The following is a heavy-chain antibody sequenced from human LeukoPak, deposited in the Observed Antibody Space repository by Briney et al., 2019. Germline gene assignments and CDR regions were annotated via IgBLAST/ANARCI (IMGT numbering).Heavy chain of an antibody. CDR2: ISYDGSNK. J-gene: IGHJ5*02. CDR3: AKLGCSSTSCYDVS. V-gene: IGHV3-30*18. CDR1: RFTFSSYG. Sequence: GGSLRLSCAASRFTFSSYGMHWVRQAPGKGLEWVAVISYDGSNKYYADSVKGRFTISRDNSKNTLYLQMNSLRAEDTAVYYCAKLGCSSTSCYDVSWGQGTLVTVSS. D-gene: IGHD2-2*01.